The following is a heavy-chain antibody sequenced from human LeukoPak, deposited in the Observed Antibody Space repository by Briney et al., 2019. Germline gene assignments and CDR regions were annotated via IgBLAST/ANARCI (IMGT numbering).Heavy chain of an antibody. Sequence: ASVKVSCKTSGYTFTSYYMHWVRQAPGQGLEWMGIINPSGGSTSYAQKFQGRVTMTREMSTSTVYMELSSLRSEDTAVYYCARDGGSSWSFDYWGQGTLVTVSS. CDR1: GYTFTSYY. CDR2: INPSGGST. CDR3: ARDGGSSWSFDY. J-gene: IGHJ4*02. D-gene: IGHD6-13*01. V-gene: IGHV1-46*01.